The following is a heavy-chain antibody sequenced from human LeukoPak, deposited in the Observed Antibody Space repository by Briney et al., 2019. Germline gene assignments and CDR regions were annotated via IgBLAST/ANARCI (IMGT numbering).Heavy chain of an antibody. V-gene: IGHV4-4*07. CDR3: ARDPYDSSGYYYHWFDP. J-gene: IGHJ5*02. Sequence: KPSETLSLTCTVPGGSISSYYWSRIRQPAGKGLEWIGRIYTSGSTNYNPSLKSRVTMSVDTSKNQFSLKLSSVTAADTAVYYCARDPYDSSGYYYHWFDPWGQGTLVTVSS. D-gene: IGHD3-22*01. CDR1: GGSISSYY. CDR2: IYTSGST.